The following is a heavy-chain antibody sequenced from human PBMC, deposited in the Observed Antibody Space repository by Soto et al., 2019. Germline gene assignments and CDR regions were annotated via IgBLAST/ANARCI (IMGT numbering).Heavy chain of an antibody. Sequence: EVQLVQSGAEVKKPGDSLKISCKTSGYSFTSYWIGWVRQMPGKGLEWMGIIYPGDSDTRYSPSFKGQVTISADRSISTAYLQWGSLKASDTAMYYCVRHMIRGVLTTNFDYWGQGTLVTVSS. J-gene: IGHJ4*02. D-gene: IGHD3-10*01. CDR1: GYSFTSYW. CDR3: VRHMIRGVLTTNFDY. V-gene: IGHV5-51*01. CDR2: IYPGDSDT.